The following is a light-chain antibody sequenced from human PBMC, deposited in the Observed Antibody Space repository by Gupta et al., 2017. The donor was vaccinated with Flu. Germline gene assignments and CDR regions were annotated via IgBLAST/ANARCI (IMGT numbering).Light chain of an antibody. CDR1: NSDIGDYNY. J-gene: IGLJ2*01. Sequence: QSALTQPRSVPGSPGQSVTISCTGTNSDIGDYNYVSWYQQHPGKAPKLLIYDVTARPSGVPGRFSGSKSGNTASLTISGLQAEDEADYHCCSFAGSYTLVFGGGTKLTVL. CDR3: CSFAGSYTLV. CDR2: DVT. V-gene: IGLV2-11*01.